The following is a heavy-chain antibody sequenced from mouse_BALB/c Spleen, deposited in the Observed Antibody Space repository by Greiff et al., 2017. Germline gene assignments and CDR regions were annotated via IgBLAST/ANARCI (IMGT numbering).Heavy chain of an antibody. CDR3: ARLGDDGYLAWFAY. CDR2: IHYSGST. D-gene: IGHD2-3*01. V-gene: IGHV3-1*02. J-gene: IGHJ3*01. Sequence: EVQLKESGPDLVKPSQSLSLTCTVTGYSITSGYSWHGIRQFPGNKLEWMGYIHYSGSTNYNPSLKSRISITRDTSKNQFFLQLNSVTTEDTATYYCARLGDDGYLAWFAYWGQGTLVTVSA. CDR1: GYSITSGYS.